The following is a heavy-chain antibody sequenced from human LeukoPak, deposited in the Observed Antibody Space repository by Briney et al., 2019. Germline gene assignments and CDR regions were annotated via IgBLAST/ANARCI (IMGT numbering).Heavy chain of an antibody. V-gene: IGHV3-21*01. Sequence: PGGSLRLSCAGSGFTFRYYSMTWVRQAPGKGLEWVSSISTKSDYIHYADSVKGRFTISRDNANNSVYLQMNSLTAEDTAVYYCARVGGEYVVSDYRGQGTLVAVSS. J-gene: IGHJ4*02. D-gene: IGHD3-16*01. CDR2: ISTKSDYI. CDR3: ARVGGEYVVSDY. CDR1: GFTFRYYS.